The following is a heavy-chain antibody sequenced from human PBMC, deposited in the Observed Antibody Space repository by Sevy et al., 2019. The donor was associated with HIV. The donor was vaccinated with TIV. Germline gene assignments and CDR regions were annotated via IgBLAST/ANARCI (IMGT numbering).Heavy chain of an antibody. Sequence: GGSLRLSCAASGFTFSNAWMSWVRQAPGKGLEWVGRIKSKTDGGTTDYAAPVKGRFTISRDDSKNTLYLQMNSLKTXXXXXXXXXXXXXXXXXSALLDYWGQGTLVTVS. CDR3: XXXXXXXXXSALLDY. J-gene: IGHJ4*02. V-gene: IGHV3-15*01. CDR2: IKSKTDGGTT. CDR1: GFTFSNAW.